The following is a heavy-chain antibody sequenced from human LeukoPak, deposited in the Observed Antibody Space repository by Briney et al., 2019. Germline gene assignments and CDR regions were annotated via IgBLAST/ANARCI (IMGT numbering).Heavy chain of an antibody. CDR1: GGSISSGDYY. CDR3: ARNSGSLPYYYYYYIDV. CDR2: IYYSGST. D-gene: IGHD1-26*01. V-gene: IGHV4-30-4*08. Sequence: SETLSLTCTVSGGSISSGDYYWRWIRQPPGKGLEWIGYIYYSGSTYYNPSLKSRVTISVDTSKNQFSLKLSSVTAADTAVYYCARNSGSLPYYYYYYIDVWGKGTTVTVSS. J-gene: IGHJ6*03.